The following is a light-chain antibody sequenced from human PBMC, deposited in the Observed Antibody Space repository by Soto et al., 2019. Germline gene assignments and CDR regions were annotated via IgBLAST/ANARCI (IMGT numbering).Light chain of an antibody. CDR3: LQYNGYYRT. J-gene: IGKJ1*01. CDR2: DAS. Sequence: DIQMTQSPSTLSASVGDTVTITCRASQTISGWLAWYQQRPGKAPNLLIFDASTLESGVPSRFSGSGSETTFTLTISSLQSDDFATYYCLQYNGYYRTFGQGTKVDIK. V-gene: IGKV1-5*01. CDR1: QTISGW.